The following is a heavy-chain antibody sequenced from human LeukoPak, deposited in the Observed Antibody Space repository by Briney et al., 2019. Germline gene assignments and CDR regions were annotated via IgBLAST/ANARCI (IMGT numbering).Heavy chain of an antibody. D-gene: IGHD3-22*01. J-gene: IGHJ4*02. V-gene: IGHV3-9*01. CDR3: ARDHPGVIVDEGYFDY. Sequence: PGRSLRLSCAASGFTFDDYAMHWVRQAPGKGLEWVSGISWNSGSIGYADSVKGRFTISRDNAKNSLYLQMNSLRAEDTAIYYCARDHPGVIVDEGYFDYWGRGTLVTVSS. CDR2: ISWNSGSI. CDR1: GFTFDDYA.